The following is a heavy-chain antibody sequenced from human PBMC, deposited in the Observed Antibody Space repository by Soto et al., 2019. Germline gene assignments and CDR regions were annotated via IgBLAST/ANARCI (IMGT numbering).Heavy chain of an antibody. J-gene: IGHJ3*02. CDR1: GYSFTSYW. Sequence: PGESLKISCKGSGYSFTSYWIGWVRQMPGKGLEWMGIIYPGDSDTRYSPSFQGQVTISADKSISTAYLQWSSLKASDTAMYYCARPIGRASYKSLWGSSRDVPSSAFDIWGQGTMVTVSS. CDR2: IYPGDSDT. CDR3: ARPIGRASYKSLWGSSRDVPSSAFDI. D-gene: IGHD3-16*01. V-gene: IGHV5-51*01.